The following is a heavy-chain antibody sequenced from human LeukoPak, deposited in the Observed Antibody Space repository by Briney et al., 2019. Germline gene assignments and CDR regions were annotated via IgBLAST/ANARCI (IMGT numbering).Heavy chain of an antibody. D-gene: IGHD3-10*01. CDR2: VKSKADGGTT. CDR1: GFTFSNAW. CDR3: ATVTTMIRGVVGDI. V-gene: IGHV3-15*01. J-gene: IGHJ3*02. Sequence: PGGSLRLSCAAVSGFTFSNAWMSWVRQAPGKGLEWVGRVKSKADGGTTHSAAPGRFTISRDDSKNTLYLLMNSLKTEDTAVYYCATVTTMIRGVVGDIWGQGTMVTVSS.